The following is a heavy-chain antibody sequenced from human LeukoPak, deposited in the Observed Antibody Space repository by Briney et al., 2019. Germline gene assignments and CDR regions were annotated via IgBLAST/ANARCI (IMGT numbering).Heavy chain of an antibody. J-gene: IGHJ3*02. CDR1: GYTFTGYY. Sequence: ASVKVSCKASGYTFTGYYMHWVRQAPGQGLEWMGWINPNSGGTNYAQKFQGRVTMTRDTSISTDYMELSRLRADDTAVYYCARYTISGSYWDLKAFDIWGQGTMVTVSS. CDR2: INPNSGGT. CDR3: ARYTISGSYWDLKAFDI. D-gene: IGHD3-10*01. V-gene: IGHV1-2*02.